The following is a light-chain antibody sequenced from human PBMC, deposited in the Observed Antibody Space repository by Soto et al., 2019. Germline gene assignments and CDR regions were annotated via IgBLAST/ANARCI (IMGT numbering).Light chain of an antibody. CDR2: GAY. CDR1: QSVSGS. J-gene: IGKJ5*01. CDR3: QQSSNWPPIT. Sequence: VLTQSPGTLSLSAGERATLSCRDSQSVSGSRLAWYQQKPGQAPRLIIYGAYNRATGIPATFSGSGSGTDFTPTISSLEPEDFAVYYCQQSSNWPPITCGQGTRLEIK. V-gene: IGKV3D-20*02.